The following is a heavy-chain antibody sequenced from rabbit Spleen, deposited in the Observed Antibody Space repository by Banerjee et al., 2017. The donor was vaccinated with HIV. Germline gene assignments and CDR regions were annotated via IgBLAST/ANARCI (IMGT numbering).Heavy chain of an antibody. V-gene: IGHV1S45*01. CDR2: IYSGTSGSA. D-gene: IGHD8-1*01. Sequence: QEQLVESGGGLVQPGGSLKLSCKASGFDFSSYGVSWVRQAPGKGLEWIGTIYSGTSGSAWYASWAKGRFTIFETSSTTVTLQVTSLTAADTATYFCARAVGFPGTGYDYFNLWGPGTRVT. J-gene: IGHJ4*01. CDR1: GFDFSSYG. CDR3: ARAVGFPGTGYDYFNL.